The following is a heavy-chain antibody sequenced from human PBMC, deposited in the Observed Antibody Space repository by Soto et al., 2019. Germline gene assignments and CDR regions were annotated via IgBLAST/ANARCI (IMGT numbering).Heavy chain of an antibody. Sequence: GASVKVSCKASGYTFTSYDINWVRQAPGQGLEWMGWMNPNSGNTGYAQKFQGRVTMTRNTSISTAYMELSSLRSEDTAVYYCATLWFGELLTPARDVWGKGTTVTVSS. CDR3: ATLWFGELLTPARDV. CDR2: MNPNSGNT. V-gene: IGHV1-8*02. CDR1: GYTFTSYD. J-gene: IGHJ6*04. D-gene: IGHD3-10*01.